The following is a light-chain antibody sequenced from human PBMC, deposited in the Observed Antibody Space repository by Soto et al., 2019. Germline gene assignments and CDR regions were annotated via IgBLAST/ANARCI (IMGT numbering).Light chain of an antibody. V-gene: IGLV2-23*01. Sequence: QSVLTQPASVSGSPGQSITISCTRTSSDVGTHKFVSWYQQHPGKAPKLMIYEGSHRPSGVSDRFSGSTSGNTASLTISGLQAEDEADYYCCSYAHSSVVFGGGTSVLFGGGTKLTVL. CDR1: SSDVGTHKF. CDR2: EGS. CDR3: CSYAHSSVVFGGGTSVL. J-gene: IGLJ3*02.